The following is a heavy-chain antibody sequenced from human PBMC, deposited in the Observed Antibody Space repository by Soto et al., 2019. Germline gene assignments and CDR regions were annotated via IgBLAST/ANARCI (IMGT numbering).Heavy chain of an antibody. CDR3: ATNTYYYGSGSRPYYFDY. CDR2: IDPSDSYT. Sequence: GESLKISCKGSGYSFTSYWISWVRQMPGKGLEWMGRIDPSDSYTNYSPSFQGHVTISADKSTSTAYLQWSSLKASDTAMYYCATNTYYYGSGSRPYYFDYWGQGTLVTVSS. D-gene: IGHD3-10*01. CDR1: GYSFTSYW. J-gene: IGHJ4*02. V-gene: IGHV5-10-1*01.